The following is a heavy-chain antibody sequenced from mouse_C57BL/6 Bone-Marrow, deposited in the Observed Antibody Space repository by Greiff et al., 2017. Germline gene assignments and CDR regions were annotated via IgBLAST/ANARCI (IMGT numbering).Heavy chain of an antibody. CDR1: GYTFTSYW. CDR3: ASLIYYGNYPWFAY. Sequence: VQLQQSGAELAKPGASVKLSCKASGYTFTSYWMHWVNQRPGQGLEWIGYINPSSGYTKYNQKFKDKATLTADKSSSTAYMQLSSLTSEDTAVYYCASLIYYGNYPWFAYWGQGTLVTVSA. D-gene: IGHD2-1*01. CDR2: INPSSGYT. J-gene: IGHJ3*01. V-gene: IGHV1-7*01.